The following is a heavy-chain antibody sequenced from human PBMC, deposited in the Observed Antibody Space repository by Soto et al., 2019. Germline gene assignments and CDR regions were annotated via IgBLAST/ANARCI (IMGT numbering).Heavy chain of an antibody. CDR3: APSGWNVFDF. J-gene: IGHJ3*01. D-gene: IGHD2-15*01. V-gene: IGHV3-15*07. CDR2: VKSKTDGGTT. Sequence: GGSLRLSCAATGFTFSNVWMNWVRQAPGKGLEWVSRVKSKTDGGTTDYAAPAKDRFIISRDDSTNTLYLQMDSLKTEDTAVYYCAPSGWNVFDFWAQGTMVT. CDR1: GFTFSNVW.